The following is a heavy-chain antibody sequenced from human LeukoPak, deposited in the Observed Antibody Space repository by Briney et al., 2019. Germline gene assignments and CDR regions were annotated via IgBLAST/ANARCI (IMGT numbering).Heavy chain of an antibody. D-gene: IGHD3-3*01. CDR1: GGSFSGYY. J-gene: IGHJ5*02. Sequence: TTSETLSLTCAVYGGSFSGYYWSWIRQPPGKGLEWIGEINHSGSTNYNPSLKSRVTISVDTSKNQFSLKLSSVTAADTAVYYCARVVTIFGVVIANTNWFDPWGQGTLVTVSS. CDR2: INHSGST. V-gene: IGHV4-34*01. CDR3: ARVVTIFGVVIANTNWFDP.